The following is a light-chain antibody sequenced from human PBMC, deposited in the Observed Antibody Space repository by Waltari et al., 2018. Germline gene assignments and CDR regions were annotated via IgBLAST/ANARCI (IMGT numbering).Light chain of an antibody. CDR2: YDS. CDR1: TLADKH. V-gene: IGLV3-21*04. CDR3: QVWDTSIDLSV. Sequence: SYVLTQAPSVSVAPGETARITCGGNTLADKHVHWYQQKPGQAPVLVIFYDSDRPSGIPERFSGSNSGNTSTLTISRDEAGDEADYYCQVWDTSIDLSVFGTGTKVTVL. J-gene: IGLJ1*01.